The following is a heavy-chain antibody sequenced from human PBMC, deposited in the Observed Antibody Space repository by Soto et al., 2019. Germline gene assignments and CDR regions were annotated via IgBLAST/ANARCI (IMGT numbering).Heavy chain of an antibody. CDR1: GFIFDDYA. CDR2: IDWNRATT. Sequence: EVQLLESGGGVVQPGGSLRLSCMASGFIFDDYAIHWVRQVPGKGLEWVSGIDWNRATTGYADSVKGRFTLSRDNARNSVLLQMNSLIPEDTARYYCVKDVGSRHYDFTNFDSWGQGTLVTVSS. D-gene: IGHD3-3*01. CDR3: VKDVGSRHYDFTNFDS. V-gene: IGHV3-9*01. J-gene: IGHJ4*02.